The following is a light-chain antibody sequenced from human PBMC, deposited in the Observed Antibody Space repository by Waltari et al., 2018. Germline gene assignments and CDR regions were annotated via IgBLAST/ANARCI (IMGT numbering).Light chain of an antibody. J-gene: IGLJ1*01. CDR2: ESS. CDR1: SSDVGGYTY. V-gene: IGLV2-14*01. Sequence: QSALTQPASASGSPGQSITISCTGTSSDVGGYTYVSWYQQYPGKAPQLMIYESSYRPSGSSNRFSGSKSGNTATLTISGLQAEDEADYYCSSYTSTKTGVFGTGTKVTVL. CDR3: SSYTSTKTGV.